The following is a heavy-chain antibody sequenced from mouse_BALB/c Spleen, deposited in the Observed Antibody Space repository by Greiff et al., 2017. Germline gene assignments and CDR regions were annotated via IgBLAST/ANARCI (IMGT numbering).Heavy chain of an antibody. CDR1: GYTFTDYA. CDR2: ISTYYGDA. Sequence: VHLVESGAELVRPGVSVKISCKGSGYTFTDYAMHWVKQSHAKSLEWIGVISTYYGDASYNQKFKGKATMTVDKSSSTAYMELARLTSEDSAIYYCARALSFDYWGQGTTLTVSS. D-gene: IGHD6-5*01. CDR3: ARALSFDY. V-gene: IGHV1S137*01. J-gene: IGHJ2*01.